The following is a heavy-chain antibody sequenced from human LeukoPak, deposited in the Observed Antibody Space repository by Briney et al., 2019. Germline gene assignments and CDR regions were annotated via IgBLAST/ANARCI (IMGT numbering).Heavy chain of an antibody. CDR1: GGSISSYY. CDR2: IYYSGST. D-gene: IGHD3-22*01. J-gene: IGHJ5*02. Sequence: PSETLSLTCTVSGGSISSYYWSWIRQPPGKGLEWIGYIYYSGSTNYNPSLKSRVTISVDTSKNQFSLKLSSVTAADTAVYYCARGMCYYEENWFDPWGQGTLVTVSS. CDR3: ARGMCYYEENWFDP. V-gene: IGHV4-59*01.